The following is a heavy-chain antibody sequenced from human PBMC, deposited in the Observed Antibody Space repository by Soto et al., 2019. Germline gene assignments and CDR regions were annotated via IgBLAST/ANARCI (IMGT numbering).Heavy chain of an antibody. V-gene: IGHV3-23*01. D-gene: IGHD1-26*01. J-gene: IGHJ6*02. CDR1: GFTFSSYA. CDR2: ISSAGRT. Sequence: EVQLLESGGGLVQPGGSLRLSCAASGFTFSSYAMTWVRQAPGKGLEWVSGISSAGRTNYAESVKGRFTISRDNSKNTLYLRMNSLRDEDTAVYYCAKVNLFVGAPIFGMDVWGQGTTVTVSS. CDR3: AKVNLFVGAPIFGMDV.